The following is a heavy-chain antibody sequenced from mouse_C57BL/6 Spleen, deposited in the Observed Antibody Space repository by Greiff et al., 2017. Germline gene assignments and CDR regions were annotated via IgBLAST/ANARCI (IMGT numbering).Heavy chain of an antibody. V-gene: IGHV5-16*01. Sequence: EVKLVESEGGLVQPGSSMKLSCTASGFTFSDYYMAWVRQVPEKGLEWVANINYDGSSTYYLDSLKSRFIISRDNAKNILYLQMSSLKSEDTATYYCARDDYEGYFDVWGTGTTVTVSS. J-gene: IGHJ1*03. D-gene: IGHD2-4*01. CDR3: ARDDYEGYFDV. CDR2: INYDGSST. CDR1: GFTFSDYY.